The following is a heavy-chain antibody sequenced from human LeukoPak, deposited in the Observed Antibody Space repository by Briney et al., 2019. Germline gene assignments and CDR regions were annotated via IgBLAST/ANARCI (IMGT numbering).Heavy chain of an antibody. CDR2: IYTSGST. CDR3: ARRPDYGDYVSWFDP. D-gene: IGHD4-17*01. Sequence: SDTLSLTCTVSGGSISGYYWRWIRQPAGKGLEWIGRIYTSGSTNYNPSLKSRVTMSVDTSKNQFSLKLSSVTAADTAVYYCARRPDYGDYVSWFDPWGQGTLVTVSS. V-gene: IGHV4-4*07. J-gene: IGHJ5*02. CDR1: GGSISGYY.